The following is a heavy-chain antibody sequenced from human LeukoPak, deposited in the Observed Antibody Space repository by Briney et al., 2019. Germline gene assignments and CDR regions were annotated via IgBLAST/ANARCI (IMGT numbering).Heavy chain of an antibody. Sequence: GASVKVSCKASGYTFTGYHMHWVRQAPGQGLEWMGRINPNTGGTTSAKNFQGRVTMTRDTSISTAYMALSGLRSDDTAVYYCASLYDIVGTTVDYWGQGTLVTVSS. J-gene: IGHJ4*02. CDR3: ASLYDIVGTTVDY. CDR2: INPNTGGT. D-gene: IGHD1-26*01. CDR1: GYTFTGYH. V-gene: IGHV1-2*06.